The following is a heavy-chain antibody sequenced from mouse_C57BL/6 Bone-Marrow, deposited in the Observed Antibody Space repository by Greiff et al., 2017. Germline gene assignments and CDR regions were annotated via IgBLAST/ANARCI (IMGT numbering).Heavy chain of an antibody. V-gene: IGHV1-12*01. D-gene: IGHD1-1*01. CDR1: GYTFTSYN. Sequence: SGAELVRPGASVKMSCKASGYTFTSYNMHWVKQTPRQGLEWIGAIYPGNGDTSYNQKFKGKATLTVDKSSSTAYMQLSSLTSEDSAVYFCARWGFITTVVAPYYYAMDYWGQGTSVTVSS. CDR2: IYPGNGDT. J-gene: IGHJ4*01. CDR3: ARWGFITTVVAPYYYAMDY.